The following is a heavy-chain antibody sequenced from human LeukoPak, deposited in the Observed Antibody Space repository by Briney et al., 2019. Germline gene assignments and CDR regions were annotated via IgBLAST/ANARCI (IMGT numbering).Heavy chain of an antibody. J-gene: IGHJ6*02. V-gene: IGHV3-7*03. CDR3: ARGGGLDV. D-gene: IGHD3-16*01. Sequence: GGALRLSCAASGFIFCSDWKKWARQAPGEGLEWVASINHNGNVNYYVDSVKGRFTISRDNAKNSLYLQMSNLRAEDTAVYFCARGGGLDVWGQGATVTVSS. CDR2: INHNGNVN. CDR1: GFIFCSDW.